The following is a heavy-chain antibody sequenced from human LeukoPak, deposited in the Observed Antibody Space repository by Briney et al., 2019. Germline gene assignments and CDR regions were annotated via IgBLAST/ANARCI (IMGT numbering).Heavy chain of an antibody. V-gene: IGHV3-15*07. J-gene: IGHJ4*02. CDR2: IKSKTDGGTT. CDR1: GFTFSNAW. Sequence: PGGSLRLSCAASGFTFSNAWMNWVRQAPGKGLEWVGRIKSKTDGGTTDYAAPVKGRFTISRDDSKNTLYLQKNSLKTEDTAVYYCTIDSSGWFEYYFDYWGQGTLVTVSS. D-gene: IGHD6-19*01. CDR3: TIDSSGWFEYYFDY.